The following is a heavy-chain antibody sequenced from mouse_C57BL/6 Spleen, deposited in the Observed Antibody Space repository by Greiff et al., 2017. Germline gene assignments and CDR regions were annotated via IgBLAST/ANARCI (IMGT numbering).Heavy chain of an antibody. CDR2: ISNGGGST. D-gene: IGHD1-1*01. CDR1: GFTFSDYY. Sequence: EVLLVESGGGLVQPGGSLKLSCAASGFTFSDYYMYWVRQTPEKRLEWVAYISNGGGSTYYPDTVKGRFTISRDNAKNTLYLQMSRLKYEDTAMYYWARGDLSTTVDAVDYWGQGTSVTVSS. J-gene: IGHJ4*01. V-gene: IGHV5-12*01. CDR3: ARGDLSTTVDAVDY.